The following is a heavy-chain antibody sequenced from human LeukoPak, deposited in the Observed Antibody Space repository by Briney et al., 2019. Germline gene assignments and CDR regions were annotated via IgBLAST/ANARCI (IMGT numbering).Heavy chain of an antibody. CDR2: ISHDGTKK. D-gene: IGHD6-13*01. V-gene: IGHV3-30-3*01. CDR1: GFTFSTYA. Sequence: GGSLRLSCAASGFTFSTYAMHWVRQAPGKGLEWVAFISHDGTKKYYADSVKGRFTISRDNSKNTLYLQMNSLRAEDTAVYYCAKAGYSSSWYGNYYYYYGMDVWGQGTTVTVSS. CDR3: AKAGYSSSWYGNYYYYYGMDV. J-gene: IGHJ6*02.